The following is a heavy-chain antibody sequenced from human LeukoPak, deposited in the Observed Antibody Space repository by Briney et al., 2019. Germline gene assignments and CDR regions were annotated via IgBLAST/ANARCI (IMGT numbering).Heavy chain of an antibody. CDR1: GFTFSIYG. D-gene: IGHD6-13*01. J-gene: IGHJ4*02. CDR3: ARGGIIAAVGTRYFDY. V-gene: IGHV3-30*02. Sequence: PGGSLRLSCAASGFTFSIYGMHWVRQAPGKGLEWVAFIRYDGSNKYYADSVKGRITISRDNSKNTLYLEINSLRAEDTAVYYCARGGIIAAVGTRYFDYWGQGTLVTVSS. CDR2: IRYDGSNK.